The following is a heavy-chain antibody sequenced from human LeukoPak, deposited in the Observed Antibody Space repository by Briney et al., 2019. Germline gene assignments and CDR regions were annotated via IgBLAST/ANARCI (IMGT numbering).Heavy chain of an antibody. V-gene: IGHV4-4*02. D-gene: IGHD2-2*01. J-gene: IGHJ6*04. CDR1: GGSISSSNW. Sequence: SGTLSLTCAVSGGSISSSNWWSWVRQPPGKGLEWIGEIYHSGSTNYNPSLKSRVTISVDKSKNQFSLKLSSVTAADTAVYYCARMPPGLVVPAAIYYGMDVWGKGTTVTVSS. CDR3: ARMPPGLVVPAAIYYGMDV. CDR2: IYHSGST.